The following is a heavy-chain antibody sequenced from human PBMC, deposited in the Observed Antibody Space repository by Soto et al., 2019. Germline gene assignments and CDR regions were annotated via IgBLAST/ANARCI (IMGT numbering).Heavy chain of an antibody. CDR1: GFTFSSYA. V-gene: IGHV3-30-3*01. D-gene: IGHD5-18*01. J-gene: IGHJ6*02. Sequence: QVQVVESGGGVVQPGRSLRLSCAASGFTFSSYAIHWVRQAPGKGLEWVVVISYDGSNKYYADSVKGRFTISRDNSKNTLYLQMNSLRAEDTAVYYCAKDTGDTAMGPTPTFCMDVWGQATTVTVSS. CDR2: ISYDGSNK. CDR3: AKDTGDTAMGPTPTFCMDV.